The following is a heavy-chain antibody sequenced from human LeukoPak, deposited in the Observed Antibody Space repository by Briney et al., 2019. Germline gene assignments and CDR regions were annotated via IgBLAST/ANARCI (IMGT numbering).Heavy chain of an antibody. CDR2: IIPIFGTA. CDR3: ARVGGSYDDDYYYYYMDV. V-gene: IGHV1-69*13. CDR1: GGTFSSYA. Sequence: SVKVSCKASGGTFSSYAISWVRQAPGQGLEWMGGIIPIFGTANYAQKFQGRATITADESTSTAYMELSSLRSEDTAVYYCARVGGSYDDDYYYYYMDVWGKGTTVTVSS. J-gene: IGHJ6*03. D-gene: IGHD1-26*01.